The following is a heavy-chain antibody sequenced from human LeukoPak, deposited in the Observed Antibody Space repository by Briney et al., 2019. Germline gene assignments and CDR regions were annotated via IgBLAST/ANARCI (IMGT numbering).Heavy chain of an antibody. Sequence: SETLSLTCAVYGGSFSGYYWSWIRQPPGKGLEWIGEINHSGSTNYNPSLKGRVTISVDTSKNQFSLKLSSVTAADTAVYYCAIPVVEGNYFDYWGQGTLVTVSS. D-gene: IGHD2-15*01. J-gene: IGHJ4*02. CDR1: GGSFSGYY. V-gene: IGHV4-34*01. CDR2: INHSGST. CDR3: AIPVVEGNYFDY.